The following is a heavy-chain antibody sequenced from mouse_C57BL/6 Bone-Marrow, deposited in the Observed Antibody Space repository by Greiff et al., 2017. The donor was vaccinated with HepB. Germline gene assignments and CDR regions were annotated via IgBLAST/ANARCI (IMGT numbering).Heavy chain of an antibody. Sequence: EVQGVESGGDLVKPGGSLKLSCAASGFTFSSYGMSWVRQTPDKRLEWVATISSGGSYTYYPDSVKGRFTISRDNAKNTLYLQMSSLKSEDTAMYYCARHSITTVGYFDVWGTGTKVTVSS. J-gene: IGHJ1*03. CDR3: ARHSITTVGYFDV. V-gene: IGHV5-6*01. CDR2: ISSGGSYT. CDR1: GFTFSSYG. D-gene: IGHD1-1*01.